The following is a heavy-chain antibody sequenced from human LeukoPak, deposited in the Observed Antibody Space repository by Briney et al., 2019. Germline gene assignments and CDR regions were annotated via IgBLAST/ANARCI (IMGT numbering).Heavy chain of an antibody. CDR1: GFTVSSNS. CDR3: ARRAGAYSHPHDY. D-gene: IGHD4/OR15-4a*01. Sequence: GSLRLSCTVSGFTVSSNSMSWVRQAPGKVLEWVSSIYSDNTHYSDSVKGRFTISRDNSKNTLYLQMNSLRAEDTAVYYCARRAGAYSHPHDYWGQGTLVTVSS. J-gene: IGHJ4*02. V-gene: IGHV3-53*01. CDR2: IYSDNT.